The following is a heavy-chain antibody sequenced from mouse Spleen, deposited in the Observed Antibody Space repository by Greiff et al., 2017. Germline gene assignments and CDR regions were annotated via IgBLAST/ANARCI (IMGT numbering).Heavy chain of an antibody. CDR2: IDPSDSYT. CDR3: GREGTTVVADY. CDR1: GYTFTSYW. V-gene: IGHV1-59*01. J-gene: IGHJ2*01. Sequence: QVQLQQPGAELVRPGTSVKLSCKASGYTFTSYWMHWVKQRPGQGLEWIGVIDPSDSYTNYNQKFKGKATLTVDTSSSTAYMQLSSLTSEDSAVYYCGREGTTVVADYWGQGTTLTVSS. D-gene: IGHD1-1*01.